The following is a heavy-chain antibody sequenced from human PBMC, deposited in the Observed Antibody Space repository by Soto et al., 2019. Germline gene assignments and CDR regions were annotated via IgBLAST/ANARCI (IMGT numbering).Heavy chain of an antibody. J-gene: IGHJ6*02. CDR1: GGSIISSSYY. Sequence: QLQLQESGPGLVKPSETLSLTCTVSGGSIISSSYYWGWIRQPPGKGLEWIGSIYYSGSTYYNPSLKSRVILSEVASDTQFSLNLSSVSAAETPVYDCARVSCSGGSGDDNYYGMDVWGQGTTCSVSS. V-gene: IGHV4-39*07. CDR3: ARVSCSGGSGDDNYYGMDV. D-gene: IGHD2-15*01. CDR2: IYYSGST.